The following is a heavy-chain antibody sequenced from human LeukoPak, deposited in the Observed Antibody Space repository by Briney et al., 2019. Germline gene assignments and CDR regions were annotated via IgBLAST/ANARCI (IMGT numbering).Heavy chain of an antibody. CDR1: GYTFTSYA. V-gene: IGHV1-3*01. CDR3: ARGGGKNWNDNWFDP. J-gene: IGHJ5*02. D-gene: IGHD1-1*01. CDR2: INAGNGNT. Sequence: ASVKVSCKASGYTFTSYAMHWVHQAPGQRLEWMGWINAGNGNTKYSQKFQGRVTITRDTSASTAYMELSSLRSEDTAVYYCARGGGKNWNDNWFDPWGQGTLVTVSS.